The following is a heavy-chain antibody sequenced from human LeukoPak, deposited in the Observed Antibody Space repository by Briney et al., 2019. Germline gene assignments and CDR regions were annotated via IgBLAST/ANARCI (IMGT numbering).Heavy chain of an antibody. D-gene: IGHD6-19*01. V-gene: IGHV3-23*01. J-gene: IGHJ4*02. CDR1: GFTFSNYA. Sequence: GGSLRLSCAASGFTFSNYALSWVRQAPGKGLEWVSGFTGSGGSTYYADSVKGRFTISRDNSKNTLYLQMNSLRAEDTAVYYCAKEIAVLGIPYFDYWGQGTLVTVSS. CDR3: AKEIAVLGIPYFDY. CDR2: FTGSGGST.